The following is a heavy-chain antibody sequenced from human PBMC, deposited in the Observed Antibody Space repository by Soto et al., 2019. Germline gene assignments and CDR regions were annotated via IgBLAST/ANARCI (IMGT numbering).Heavy chain of an antibody. J-gene: IGHJ6*02. V-gene: IGHV3-23*01. CDR3: AYPGGDYGDYGVDYYYGMDV. CDR2: ISGSGGST. CDR1: GFTFSSYA. Sequence: EVQLLESGGGLVQPGGSLRLSCAASGFTFSSYAMSWVRQAPGKGLEWVSAISGSGGSTYYADSVKGQFTISRDNSKNTLYLQMNSLRAEDTAVYYCAYPGGDYGDYGVDYYYGMDVWGQGTTVTVSS. D-gene: IGHD4-17*01.